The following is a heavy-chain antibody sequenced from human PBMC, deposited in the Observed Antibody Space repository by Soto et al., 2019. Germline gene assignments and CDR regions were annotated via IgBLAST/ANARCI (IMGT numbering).Heavy chain of an antibody. V-gene: IGHV3-48*01. Sequence: GGSLRLSCAASGFTFSSHDMSWVRQAPGKGLEWSSYIGSSNGPIYHADSVRGRFTISRDNAQNSLYLQMNSLRAEDTAVYYCARGYGSGIYYSWGQGTLVTVSS. CDR3: ARGYGSGIYYS. J-gene: IGHJ4*02. CDR2: IGSSNGPI. D-gene: IGHD3-10*01. CDR1: GFTFSSHD.